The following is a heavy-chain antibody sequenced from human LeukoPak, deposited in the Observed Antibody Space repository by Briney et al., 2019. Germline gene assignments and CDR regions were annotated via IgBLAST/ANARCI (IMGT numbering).Heavy chain of an antibody. Sequence: PGGSLRLSCAASGFTFDDCAMHWVRQAPGKGLEWVSLISGDGGSTYYADSVKGRFTISRDNSKDSLYLQMNSLRTEDTALYYCAKDISRKQQTYYFDYWGQGTLVTVSS. CDR3: AKDISRKQQTYYFDY. CDR1: GFTFDDCA. V-gene: IGHV3-43*02. CDR2: ISGDGGST. J-gene: IGHJ4*02. D-gene: IGHD5-18*01.